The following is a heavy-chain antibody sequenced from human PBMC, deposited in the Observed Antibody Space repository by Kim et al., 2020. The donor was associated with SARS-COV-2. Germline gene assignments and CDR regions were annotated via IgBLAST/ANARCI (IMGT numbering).Heavy chain of an antibody. J-gene: IGHJ4*02. D-gene: IGHD3-10*01. V-gene: IGHV3-30*03. CDR3: FYVGSDSGSYQPH. Sequence: GGSLRLSCAASGFTFSNYGMHWVRQAPGKGLEWVAVISYDETNKYYTDSLKGRFTISRDNSKNTLYLQMNSLRADDTAVYYCFYVGSDSGSYQPHWGQGTLVTVSS. CDR1: GFTFSNYG. CDR2: ISYDETNK.